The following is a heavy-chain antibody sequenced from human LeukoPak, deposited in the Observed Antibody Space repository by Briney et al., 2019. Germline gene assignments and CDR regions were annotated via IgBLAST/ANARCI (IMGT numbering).Heavy chain of an antibody. V-gene: IGHV3-74*01. CDR3: VGGYDPHY. CDR1: GFTFSNFW. D-gene: IGHD2-15*01. Sequence: GGSLRLSCAASGFTFSNFWMHWVRQAPGKGLVWVSRINSDGSDTSSADSVKGRLTISRDNAKNTLYLQMNSLRAEDTAIYYCVGGYDPHYWGQGTLVTVSS. CDR2: INSDGSDT. J-gene: IGHJ4*02.